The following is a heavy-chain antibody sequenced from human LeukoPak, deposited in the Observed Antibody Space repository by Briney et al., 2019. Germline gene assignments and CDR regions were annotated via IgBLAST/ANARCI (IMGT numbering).Heavy chain of an antibody. V-gene: IGHV1-18*01. D-gene: IGHD3-3*01. CDR3: ARSIATLRYYDFWSGYLYYYYYGMDV. CDR1: GYTFTSYG. J-gene: IGHJ6*02. Sequence: ASVKVSCKASGYTFTSYGISWVRQAPGQGLEWMGWISAYNGNTNYAQKLQGRVTMTTDTSTSTAYMELRSLRSDDTAVYYFARSIATLRYYDFWSGYLYYYYYGMDVWGQGTTVTVSS. CDR2: ISAYNGNT.